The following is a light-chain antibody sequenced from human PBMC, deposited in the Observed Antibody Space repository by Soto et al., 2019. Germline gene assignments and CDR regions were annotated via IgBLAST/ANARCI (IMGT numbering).Light chain of an antibody. CDR1: QSISSW. V-gene: IGKV1-5*01. CDR2: DAS. Sequence: DIQMTQSPSTLSASVGERVTITCRASQSISSWLAWYQQKPGKAPKLLIYDASSLESGVPSRFSGSGSGTEFTLTISSLQADDFATYYCQQYNSYSGTFGQGTKVDIK. CDR3: QQYNSYSGT. J-gene: IGKJ1*01.